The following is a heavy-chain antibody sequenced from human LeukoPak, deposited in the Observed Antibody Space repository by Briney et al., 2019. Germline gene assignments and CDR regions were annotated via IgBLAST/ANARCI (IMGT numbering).Heavy chain of an antibody. Sequence: GGSLRLSCAASGFTFSSYSMNWVRLAPGKGLEWVSSISGSSSSYIYYADSVKGRFTISRDNANNSLYLQMNSLRAEDTAVYYCARVHSGSYQYYYYYYMDVWGKGTTVTVSS. CDR3: ARVHSGSYQYYYYYYMDV. D-gene: IGHD1-26*01. CDR1: GFTFSSYS. J-gene: IGHJ6*03. V-gene: IGHV3-21*01. CDR2: ISGSSSSYI.